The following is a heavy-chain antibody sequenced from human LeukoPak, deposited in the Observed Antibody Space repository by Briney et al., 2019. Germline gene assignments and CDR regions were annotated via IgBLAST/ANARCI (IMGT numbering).Heavy chain of an antibody. CDR3: GRGGGTDL. Sequence: ASVKVSCKASGYTFTSYDINWVRQATGQGLEWMGYMDPDSGVTAYAQKFQGRVTITRNTSISTAYMEVTSLRSDDTAVYYCGRGGGTDLWGQGTLVTVSS. V-gene: IGHV1-8*03. J-gene: IGHJ5*02. D-gene: IGHD1-7*01. CDR1: GYTFTSYD. CDR2: MDPDSGVT.